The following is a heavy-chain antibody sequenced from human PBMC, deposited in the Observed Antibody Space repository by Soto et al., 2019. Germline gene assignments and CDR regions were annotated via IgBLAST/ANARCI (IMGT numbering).Heavy chain of an antibody. CDR3: AKVEGYYDFWSGYYAHNWFDP. D-gene: IGHD3-3*01. J-gene: IGHJ5*02. CDR2: ISGSGGST. V-gene: IGHV3-23*01. Sequence: SSRLSEIATASTSNSYAMCLVAEAPRKGLEWVSAISGSGGSTYYADSVKGRFTISRDNSKNTLYLQMNSLRAEDTAVYYCAKVEGYYDFWSGYYAHNWFDPWGQGTLVTVSS. CDR1: ASTSNSYA.